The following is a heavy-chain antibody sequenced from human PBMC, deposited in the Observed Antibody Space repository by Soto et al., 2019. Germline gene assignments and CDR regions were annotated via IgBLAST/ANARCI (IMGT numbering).Heavy chain of an antibody. CDR3: ATRHRSFYFDY. CDR2: VHYTGTT. D-gene: IGHD6-19*01. J-gene: IGHJ4*02. CDR1: GGSITSYNYY. V-gene: IGHV4-39*01. Sequence: QLHLQESGPGLVKPSETLSLTCTVSGGSITSYNYYWGWIRQPPGKGLEWVVNVHYTGTTYYNPSLKSRVTISIDTSKNEFSLKLSSVTAADTAVYFCATRHRSFYFDYWGQGTLVTVSS.